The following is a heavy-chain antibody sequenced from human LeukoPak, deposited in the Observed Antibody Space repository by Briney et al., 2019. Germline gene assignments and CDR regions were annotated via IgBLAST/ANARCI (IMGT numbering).Heavy chain of an antibody. CDR1: GYTFTSYW. J-gene: IGHJ4*02. CDR2: IYPGDSDS. V-gene: IGHV5-51*01. Sequence: PGESLKISCKGSGYTFTSYWIGWVRQMPGKGLEWMGIIYPGDSDSRYSPSFQGQVSISADKSINTAYLQWSSLKASDTAMYYCARQSVTHADYWGQGTLVTVSS. CDR3: ARQSVTHADY. D-gene: IGHD4-17*01.